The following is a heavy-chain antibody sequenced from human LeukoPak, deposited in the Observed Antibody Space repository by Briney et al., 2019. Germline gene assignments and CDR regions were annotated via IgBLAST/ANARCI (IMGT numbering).Heavy chain of an antibody. CDR3: ARDSSDGGTSSYRQSDY. J-gene: IGHJ4*02. CDR2: MKQDGSEK. D-gene: IGHD3-16*02. V-gene: IGHV3-7*01. Sequence: PGGSLRLSCEASGFIFSNYWMSWDRQATGKGPEWVANMKQDGSEKFYMDSVKGRFTISRDNANNSLYLQMNNLSAEDTAVYYCARDSSDGGTSSYRQSDYWGQGTLVTVSS. CDR1: GFIFSNYW.